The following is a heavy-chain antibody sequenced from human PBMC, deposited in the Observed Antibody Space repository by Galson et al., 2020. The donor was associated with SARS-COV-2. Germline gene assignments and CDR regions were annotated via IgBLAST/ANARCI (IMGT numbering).Heavy chain of an antibody. D-gene: IGHD3-10*01. CDR1: GFNFSTFG. V-gene: IGHV3-23*01. CDR3: AKSYSGSGSYRSNSYYYGMDV. CDR2: ISGSGGTT. Sequence: GGSLRLSCAASGFNFSTFGMSWVRQAPGKGLEWVSSISGSGGTTYYADSVKGRFTISRDNSKNTLYLQMNSLRAGDTAVYYCAKSYSGSGSYRSNSYYYGMDVWGQGTAVTVSS. J-gene: IGHJ6*02.